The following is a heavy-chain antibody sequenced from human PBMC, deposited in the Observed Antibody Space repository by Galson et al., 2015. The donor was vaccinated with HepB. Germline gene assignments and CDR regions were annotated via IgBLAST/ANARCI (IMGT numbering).Heavy chain of an antibody. CDR2: ISPNSGGT. Sequence: SVKVSCKASGYTFTGYYMHWVRQAPGQGLEWMGWISPNSGGTNYAQKFQGRLTMTRDTSINTAYMELSRLRSDDTAVYYCARGGGNGYKYGMAVWGQGTPVTVSS. V-gene: IGHV1-2*02. J-gene: IGHJ6*02. CDR1: GYTFTGYY. D-gene: IGHD5-18*01. CDR3: ARGGGNGYKYGMAV.